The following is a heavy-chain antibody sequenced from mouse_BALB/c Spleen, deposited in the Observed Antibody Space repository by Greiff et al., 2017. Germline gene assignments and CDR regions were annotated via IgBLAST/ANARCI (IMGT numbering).Heavy chain of an antibody. J-gene: IGHJ1*01. CDR3: ARGGGYGSGYFDV. D-gene: IGHD1-1*01. Sequence: EVKLQESGPGLVKPSQSLSLTCTVTGYSITSDYAWNWIRQFPGNKLEWMGYISYSGSTSYNPSLKSRISITRDTSKNQFFLQLNSVTTEDTATYYCARGGGYGSGYFDVWGAGTTVTVSS. CDR2: ISYSGST. V-gene: IGHV3-2*02. CDR1: GYSITSDYA.